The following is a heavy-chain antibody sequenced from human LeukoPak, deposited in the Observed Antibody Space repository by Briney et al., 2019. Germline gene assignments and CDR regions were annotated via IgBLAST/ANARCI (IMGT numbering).Heavy chain of an antibody. J-gene: IGHJ4*02. D-gene: IGHD3-16*01. CDR1: GYTFSDNH. CDR3: ARDSRSGGDFDY. Sequence: ASVKVSCKASGYTFSDNHMYWIRQAPGQGLECMGWISPSSGDTNYAQKLQGRVTMTTDTSTSTAYMELRSLRSDDTAVYYCARDSRSGGDFDYWGQGTLVTVSS. V-gene: IGHV1-18*01. CDR2: ISPSSGDT.